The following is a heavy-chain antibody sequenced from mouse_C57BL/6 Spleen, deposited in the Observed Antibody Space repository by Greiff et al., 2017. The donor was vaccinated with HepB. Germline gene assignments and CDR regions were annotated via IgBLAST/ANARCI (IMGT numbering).Heavy chain of an antibody. Sequence: EVKVVESGGGLVQPGGSLKLSCAASGFTFSDYGMAWVRQAPRKGPEWVAFISNLAYSIYYADTVTGRFTISRENAKNTLYLEMSSLRSVDTAMYYCARHNYYYGSSYSYAMDYWGQGTSVTVSS. V-gene: IGHV5-15*01. CDR1: GFTFSDYG. CDR3: ARHNYYYGSSYSYAMDY. CDR2: ISNLAYSI. J-gene: IGHJ4*01. D-gene: IGHD1-1*01.